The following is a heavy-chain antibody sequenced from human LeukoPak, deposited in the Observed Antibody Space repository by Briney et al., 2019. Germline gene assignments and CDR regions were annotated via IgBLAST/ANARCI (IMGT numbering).Heavy chain of an antibody. CDR3: ARSFQDIVVVNNWFDP. CDR1: GGSISSSNW. J-gene: IGHJ5*02. D-gene: IGHD2-2*01. CDR2: IYHSGST. Sequence: PSETLSLTCAVSGGSISSSNWWSWVRQPPGKGLEWIGEIYHSGSTNYNPSLKSRVTMSVDTSKNQFSLKLSSVTAADTAVYYCARSFQDIVVVNNWFDPWGQGTLVTVSS. V-gene: IGHV4-4*02.